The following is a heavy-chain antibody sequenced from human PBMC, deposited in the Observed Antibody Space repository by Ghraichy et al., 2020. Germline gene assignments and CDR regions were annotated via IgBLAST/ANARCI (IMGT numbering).Heavy chain of an antibody. CDR1: GFTFSTYA. V-gene: IGHV3-23*01. J-gene: IGHJ4*02. CDR3: AKDLWAGHDSGYPVED. Sequence: GGSLRLSCAASGFTFSTYAMSWVRQAPGKGLEWVSSMSGSGGATYYADSVKGRFSICRENSQNTANLQMNSLRAEDTAVYFCAKDLWAGHDSGYPVEDWGQGPQVTVSS. D-gene: IGHD4-17*01. CDR2: MSGSGGAT.